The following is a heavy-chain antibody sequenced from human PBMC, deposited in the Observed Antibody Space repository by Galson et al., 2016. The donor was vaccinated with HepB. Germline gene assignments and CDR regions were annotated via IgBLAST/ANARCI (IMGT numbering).Heavy chain of an antibody. J-gene: IGHJ4*02. CDR2: ISGSGGST. D-gene: IGHD3-10*01. CDR3: AKFASGTYYLDSFDY. Sequence: SLRLSCAASRFTFRSYAMTWVRQAPGKGLEWVSTISGSGGSTYHADSVKGRFTISRDNSKNTVYLQMNSLRAEDTAVYYCAKFASGTYYLDSFDYWGQGTLVTVSS. V-gene: IGHV3-23*01. CDR1: RFTFRSYA.